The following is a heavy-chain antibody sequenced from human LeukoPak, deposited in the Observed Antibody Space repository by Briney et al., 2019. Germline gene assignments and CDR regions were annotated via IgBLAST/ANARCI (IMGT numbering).Heavy chain of an antibody. V-gene: IGHV4-34*01. Sequence: SETLSLTCAVYGGSFSGYYWSWIRQPPGKGLEWIGEINHSGSTNYNPSLKSRVTISVDTSKNQFSLKLSPVTAADTAVYYCARGGVAGTWYYFDYWGQGTLVTVSS. CDR1: GGSFSGYY. CDR3: ARGGVAGTWYYFDY. D-gene: IGHD6-19*01. J-gene: IGHJ4*02. CDR2: INHSGST.